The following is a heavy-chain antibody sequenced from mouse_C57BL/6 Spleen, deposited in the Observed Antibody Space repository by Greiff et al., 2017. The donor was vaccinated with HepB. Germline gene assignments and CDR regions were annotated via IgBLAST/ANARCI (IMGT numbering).Heavy chain of an antibody. D-gene: IGHD1-1*01. J-gene: IGHJ3*01. V-gene: IGHV5-12*01. Sequence: EVKVVESGGGLVQPGGSLKLSCAASGFTFSDYYMYWVRQTPEKRLEWVAYISNGGGSTYYPDTVKGRFTISRDNAKNTLYLQMSRLKSEDTAMYYCARPDYGSSPFAYWGQGTLVTVSA. CDR1: GFTFSDYY. CDR2: ISNGGGST. CDR3: ARPDYGSSPFAY.